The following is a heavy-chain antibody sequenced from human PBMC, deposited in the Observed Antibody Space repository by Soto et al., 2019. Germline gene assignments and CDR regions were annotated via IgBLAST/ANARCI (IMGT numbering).Heavy chain of an antibody. CDR3: ARTYDFWSGYYQYYFDY. Sequence: EVRLVESGGGLVKPGGSLRLSCAASGFTFSSYSMNWVRQAPGKGLEWVSSISSSSSYIYYADSVKGRFTISRDNAKNSLYLQMNSLRAEDTAVYYCARTYDFWSGYYQYYFDYWGQGTLVTVSS. V-gene: IGHV3-21*01. CDR1: GFTFSSYS. J-gene: IGHJ4*02. CDR2: ISSSSSYI. D-gene: IGHD3-3*01.